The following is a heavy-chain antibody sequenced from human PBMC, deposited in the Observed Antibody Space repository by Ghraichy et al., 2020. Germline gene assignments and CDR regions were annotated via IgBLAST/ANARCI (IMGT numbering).Heavy chain of an antibody. CDR3: ARLSSGWTKWYYFDY. CDR1: GGSISSSSYY. V-gene: IGHV4-39*01. D-gene: IGHD6-19*01. Sequence: SQTLSLTCTVSGGSISSSSYYWGWIRQPPGKGLEWIGSIYYSGSTYYNPSLKSRVTISVDTSKNQFSLKLSSVTAADTAVYYCARLSSGWTKWYYFDYWGQGTLVTVSS. J-gene: IGHJ4*02. CDR2: IYYSGST.